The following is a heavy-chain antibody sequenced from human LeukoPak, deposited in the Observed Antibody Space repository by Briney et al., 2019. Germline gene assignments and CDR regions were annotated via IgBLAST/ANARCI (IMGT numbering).Heavy chain of an antibody. Sequence: GGSLRLSCAASGFTFSSYTMNWVRQAPGKGLEWVSVIYSGGNTNYADSVKGRFIISRDNLKNTLFLQMNSLRAEDTAVYYCARAFQYGSGSYPYSLWGQGTLVTVSS. D-gene: IGHD3-10*01. CDR3: ARAFQYGSGSYPYSL. V-gene: IGHV3-66*01. J-gene: IGHJ4*02. CDR2: IYSGGNT. CDR1: GFTFSSYT.